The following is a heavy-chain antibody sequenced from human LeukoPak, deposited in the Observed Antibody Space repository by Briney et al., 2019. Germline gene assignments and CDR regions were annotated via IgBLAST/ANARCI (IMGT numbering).Heavy chain of an antibody. CDR1: GGSISSYY. J-gene: IGHJ3*02. D-gene: IGHD3-10*01. Sequence: SETLSLTCTVSGGSISSYYWSWIRQPAGKGLEWIGRIYTSGSNNYNPSLKSRVTMSVDTSKNQFSLKLSSVTAADTAVYYCARDQARGHAFDIWGQGTMVTVSS. CDR2: IYTSGSN. CDR3: ARDQARGHAFDI. V-gene: IGHV4-4*07.